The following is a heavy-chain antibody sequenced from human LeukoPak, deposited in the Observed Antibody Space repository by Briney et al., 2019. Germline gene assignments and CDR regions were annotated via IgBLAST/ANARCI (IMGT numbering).Heavy chain of an antibody. V-gene: IGHV3-21*01. CDR3: AKDVNTGGDYFDY. CDR1: GFTFSSYS. CDR2: ISSSSSYI. J-gene: IGHJ4*02. Sequence: PGGSLRLSCAASGFTFSSYSMNWVRQAPGKGLEWVSSISSSSSYIYYADSVKGRFTISRDNAKNSLYLQMNSLRAEDTAVYYCAKDVNTGGDYFDYWGQGTLVTVSS. D-gene: IGHD1-14*01.